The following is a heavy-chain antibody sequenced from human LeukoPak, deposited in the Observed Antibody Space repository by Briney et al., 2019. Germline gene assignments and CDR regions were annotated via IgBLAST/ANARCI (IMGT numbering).Heavy chain of an antibody. D-gene: IGHD2-2*01. V-gene: IGHV4-30-4*01. J-gene: IGHJ5*02. CDR1: GGSISSGDYY. CDR3: ARGDSTVHWFDP. Sequence: SETLSLTCTVSGGSISSGDYYWSWIRQPPGKGLEWIGYIYYSGSTYYNPSLKSRVTISVDTSKNQFSLKLSSVTAADTAVYYCARGDSTVHWFDPWGQGTLVTVSS. CDR2: IYYSGST.